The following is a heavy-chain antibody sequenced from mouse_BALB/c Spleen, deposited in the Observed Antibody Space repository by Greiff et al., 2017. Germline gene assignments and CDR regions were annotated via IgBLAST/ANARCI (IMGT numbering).Heavy chain of an antibody. V-gene: IGHV14-3*02. D-gene: IGHD1-1*01. CDR2: IDPANGNT. CDR3: ARKTTVMDY. CDR1: GFNIKDTY. J-gene: IGHJ4*01. Sequence: VHVKQSGAELVKPGASVKLSCTASGFNIKDTYMHWVKQRPEQGLEWIGRIDPANGNTKYDPKFQGKATITADTSSNTAYLQLSSLTSEDTAVYYCARKTTVMDYWGQGTSVTVSS.